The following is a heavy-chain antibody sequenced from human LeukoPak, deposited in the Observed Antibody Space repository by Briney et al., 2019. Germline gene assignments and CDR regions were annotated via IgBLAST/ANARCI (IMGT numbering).Heavy chain of an antibody. CDR1: GFSFSSFW. D-gene: IGHD4-17*01. V-gene: IGHV3-7*01. J-gene: IGHJ4*02. CDR3: ARQDYGDYLRY. Sequence: PGGSLRLSCATSGFSFSSFWMSWVRQAPGKGLEWVANIKKDGSEKYYVDSVKGRFTISRDNVKNSLYLQMNSLRAEDTAVYYCARQDYGDYLRYWGQGTLVTVSS. CDR2: IKKDGSEK.